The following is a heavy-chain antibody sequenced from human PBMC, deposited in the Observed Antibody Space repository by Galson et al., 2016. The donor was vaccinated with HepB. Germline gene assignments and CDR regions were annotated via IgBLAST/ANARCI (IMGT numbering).Heavy chain of an antibody. D-gene: IGHD3-3*01. V-gene: IGHV3-23*01. J-gene: IGHJ4*02. Sequence: SLRLSCAASGFPFNNYAMTWVRQAPGRGLEWVSTISGSGASSYYAASVKGRFTISRDNSKNTMYVQMNSHRAEDTAVYYCAKVQGSFYYFWSGYYWFDYWGQGALVTVSS. CDR2: ISGSGASS. CDR1: GFPFNNYA. CDR3: AKVQGSFYYFWSGYYWFDY.